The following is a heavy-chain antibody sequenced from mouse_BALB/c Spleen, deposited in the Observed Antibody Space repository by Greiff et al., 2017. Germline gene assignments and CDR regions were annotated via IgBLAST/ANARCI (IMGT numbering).Heavy chain of an antibody. D-gene: IGHD2-1*01. Sequence: EVKLMESGGGLVQPGGSRKLSCAASGFTFSSFGMHWVRQAPEKGLEWVAYISSGSSTIYYADTVKGRFTISRDNPKNTLFLQMTSLRSEDTAMYYCARYGSYWYFDVWGAGTTVTVSS. CDR1: GFTFSSFG. CDR2: ISSGSSTI. V-gene: IGHV5-17*02. J-gene: IGHJ1*01. CDR3: ARYGSYWYFDV.